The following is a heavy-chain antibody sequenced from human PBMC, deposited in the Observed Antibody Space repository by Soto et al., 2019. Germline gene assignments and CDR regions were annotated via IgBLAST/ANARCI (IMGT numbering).Heavy chain of an antibody. V-gene: IGHV3-15*07. CDR1: GFIFSKAW. D-gene: IGHD3-10*01. Sequence: ESGGGLVKPGGSLRLSCAASGFIFSKAWMNWVRQAPGKGLEWVGRFKSKSDGGTTDHAAPVKGRFTISRDDSKNTLYLQMNSLRIEDTAVYYCATDRGYYGSGSFDYWGQGTLVTVSS. CDR3: ATDRGYYGSGSFDY. CDR2: FKSKSDGGTT. J-gene: IGHJ4*02.